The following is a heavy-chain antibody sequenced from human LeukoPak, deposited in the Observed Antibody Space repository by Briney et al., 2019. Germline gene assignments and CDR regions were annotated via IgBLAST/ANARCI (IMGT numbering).Heavy chain of an antibody. Sequence: ASVKVSCKASGYTFTGYDVNWVRQATGQGLEWMGWMNPNSGNTGYAQKFQGRVTISRNTSITTAYMELGGLTSEDTAVYYCASYSGYAQWGQGTLVTVSS. V-gene: IGHV1-8*03. CDR3: ASYSGYAQ. CDR2: MNPNSGNT. CDR1: GYTFTGYD. J-gene: IGHJ4*02. D-gene: IGHD5-12*01.